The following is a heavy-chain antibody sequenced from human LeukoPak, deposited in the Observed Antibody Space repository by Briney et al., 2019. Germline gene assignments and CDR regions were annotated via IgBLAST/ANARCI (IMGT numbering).Heavy chain of an antibody. Sequence: GGSLRLSCSGSGFTFSSYAIHWVRQAPGKGLEYVSAISTNGDSTHYADSVKGRFTISRDNSKNTLHLQMSSLRTEDTAVYYCVKKVGGNYPYDYWGQGALVTVSS. CDR1: GFTFSSYA. CDR3: VKKVGGNYPYDY. CDR2: ISTNGDST. J-gene: IGHJ4*02. V-gene: IGHV3-64D*09. D-gene: IGHD1-7*01.